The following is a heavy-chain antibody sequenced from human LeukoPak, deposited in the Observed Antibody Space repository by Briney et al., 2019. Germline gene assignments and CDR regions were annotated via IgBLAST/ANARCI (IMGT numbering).Heavy chain of an antibody. CDR2: IHQDGSEK. V-gene: IGHV3-7*05. D-gene: IGHD3-10*01. Sequence: GGSLRLSCAASGFTFSSYWMSWVRQAPGEGLEWVANIHQDGSEKYYVDSVKGRFTISRDNAKNSLYLQMNSLRAEDTAVYYCAVYFGSGSLHYWGQGTLVTVSS. CDR3: AVYFGSGSLHY. CDR1: GFTFSSYW. J-gene: IGHJ4*02.